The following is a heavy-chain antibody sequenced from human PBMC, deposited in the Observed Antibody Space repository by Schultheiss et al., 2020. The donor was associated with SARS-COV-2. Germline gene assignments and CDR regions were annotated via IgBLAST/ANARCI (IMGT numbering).Heavy chain of an antibody. J-gene: IGHJ5*02. Sequence: SVKVSCKASGDTFNSYSISWVRQAPGQGLEWMGGIIPILGTANYAQKFEGRVTITADESTTTAFMELGSLKSEDTAVYYCARDHSDILNYNWFDPWGQGTLVTVSS. CDR2: IIPILGTA. CDR1: GDTFNSYS. V-gene: IGHV1-69*13. D-gene: IGHD3-9*01. CDR3: ARDHSDILNYNWFDP.